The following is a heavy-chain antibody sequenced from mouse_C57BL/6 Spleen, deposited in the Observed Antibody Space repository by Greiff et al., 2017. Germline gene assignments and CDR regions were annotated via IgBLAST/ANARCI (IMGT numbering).Heavy chain of an antibody. CDR2: IHPNSGST. Sequence: QVQLQQPGAELVKPGASVKLSCKASGYTFTSYWMHWVKQRPGQGLEWIGMIHPNSGSTNYNEKFKSKATLTVDKSSSTAYMQLSSLTSEDSAVYDCARSTVVAYYFDYWGQGTTLTVSS. V-gene: IGHV1-64*01. CDR3: ARSTVVAYYFDY. CDR1: GYTFTSYW. J-gene: IGHJ2*01. D-gene: IGHD1-1*01.